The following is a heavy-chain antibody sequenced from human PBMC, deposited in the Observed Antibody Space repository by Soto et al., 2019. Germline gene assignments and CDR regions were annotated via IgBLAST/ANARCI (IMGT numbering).Heavy chain of an antibody. V-gene: IGHV3-74*03. Sequence: EEKLLESGGGSVQPGGSLRLSCGASGFTFSNYWMHWVRQAPGKGLVWVSRINIDGSGTTYADSVKGRFTISRDNAKNTVFLEMKNLIAEDTAVYYCARDSYAPHVWGQGTTVTVSS. D-gene: IGHD4-17*01. CDR1: GFTFSNYW. CDR3: ARDSYAPHV. CDR2: INIDGSGT. J-gene: IGHJ6*02.